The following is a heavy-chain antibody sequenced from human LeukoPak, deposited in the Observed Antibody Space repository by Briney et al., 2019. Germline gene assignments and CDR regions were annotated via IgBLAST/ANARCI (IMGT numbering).Heavy chain of an antibody. CDR1: GGSISIGGYY. J-gene: IGHJ6*03. D-gene: IGHD2-2*01. CDR3: AREVPDCSSTSCYVYYYYYMDV. CDR2: IYYSGST. Sequence: SQTLSLTCTVSGGSISIGGYYWSWIRQHPGKGLEWIGYIYYSGSTYYNPSLKSRVTISVDTSKNQFSLKLSSVTAAETAVYYGAREVPDCSSTSCYVYYYYYMDVWGKGTTVTVSS. V-gene: IGHV4-31*03.